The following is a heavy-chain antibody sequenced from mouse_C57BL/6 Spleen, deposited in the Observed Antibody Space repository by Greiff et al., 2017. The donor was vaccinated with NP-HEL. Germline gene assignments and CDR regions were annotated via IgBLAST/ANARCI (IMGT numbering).Heavy chain of an antibody. D-gene: IGHD3-1*01. CDR3: ARFGHYFDY. J-gene: IGHJ2*01. V-gene: IGHV1-54*01. CDR1: GYAFTNYL. CDR2: INPGSGGT. Sequence: QVQLQQSGAELVRPGTSVKVSCKASGYAFTNYLIEWVKQRPGQGLEWIGVINPGSGGTNYNEKFKGKATLTADKSSSTAYMQLSSLTSEDSAVYFCARFGHYFDYGGQGTTLTVSS.